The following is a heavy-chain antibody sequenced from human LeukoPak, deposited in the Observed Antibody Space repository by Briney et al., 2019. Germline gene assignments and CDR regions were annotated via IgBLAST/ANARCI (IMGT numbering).Heavy chain of an antibody. D-gene: IGHD6-19*01. J-gene: IGHJ4*02. CDR2: IYYSGTT. Sequence: PSETLSLTCSVSGASISSYYWSWIRQSPGKGPEWIGYIYYSGTTNYNPSLKSRVTISIDTSKNQFSLKLISVTAADTAVYYCVRQGIRGQWLVHFDYWGQGTLVTVSS. V-gene: IGHV4-59*08. CDR3: VRQGIRGQWLVHFDY. CDR1: GASISSYY.